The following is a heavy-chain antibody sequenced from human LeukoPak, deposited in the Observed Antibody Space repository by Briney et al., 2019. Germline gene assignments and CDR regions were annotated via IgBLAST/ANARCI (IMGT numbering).Heavy chain of an antibody. V-gene: IGHV4-31*03. CDR2: IYYSGST. Sequence: PSQTLSLTCTVSGGSISSGGYYWSWIRQHPGKGLEWIGYIYYSGSTYYNPSLKSRVTISVDTSKNQFSLKLSSVTAADTAVYYCARHRPYSSSSGDWFDPWGQGTLVTVSS. D-gene: IGHD6-6*01. CDR1: GGSISSGGYY. CDR3: ARHRPYSSSSGDWFDP. J-gene: IGHJ5*02.